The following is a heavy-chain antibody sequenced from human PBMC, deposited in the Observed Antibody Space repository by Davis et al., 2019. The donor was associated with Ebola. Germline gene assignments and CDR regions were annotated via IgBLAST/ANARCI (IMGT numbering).Heavy chain of an antibody. CDR3: ATLPDV. CDR1: GYRFTTYG. CDR2: INTNTGNP. J-gene: IGHJ3*01. Sequence: AASVKVFCKASGYRFTTYGMHWVRQAPGQGLEWMGWINTNTGNPTYSKGFTGRFVFSLDTSANMAYLLINSLKTEDAAVYYCATLPDVWDQGTMVTVSS. V-gene: IGHV7-4-1*04.